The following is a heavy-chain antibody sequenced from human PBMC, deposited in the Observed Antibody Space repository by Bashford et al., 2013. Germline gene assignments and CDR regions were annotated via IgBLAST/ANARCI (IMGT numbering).Heavy chain of an antibody. CDR2: VSVGGDKT. CDR3: VKDQRYCSHPCFGNFDY. Sequence: VRQAPGKGLEWVSSVSVGGDKTFYADSVKGRFTISRDNSKNTLYLQMNSLRAEDTAVYYCVKDQRYCSHPCFGNFDYWGQGTLVTVSS. J-gene: IGHJ4*02. V-gene: IGHV3-23*01. D-gene: IGHD2-15*01.